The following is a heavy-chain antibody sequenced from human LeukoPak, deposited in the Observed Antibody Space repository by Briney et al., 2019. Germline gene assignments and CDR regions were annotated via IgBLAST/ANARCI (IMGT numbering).Heavy chain of an antibody. V-gene: IGHV3-21*01. D-gene: IGHD2-21*02. CDR1: GFTFSSYS. Sequence: PGGSLRLSCAASGFTFSSYSMNWVRQAPGKGLEWVSSISSSSSYIYYADSVRGRFTISRDNAKNSLYLQMNSLRAEDTAVYYCARPVVVTAIVDAFDIWGQGTMVTVSS. CDR2: ISSSSSYI. CDR3: ARPVVVTAIVDAFDI. J-gene: IGHJ3*02.